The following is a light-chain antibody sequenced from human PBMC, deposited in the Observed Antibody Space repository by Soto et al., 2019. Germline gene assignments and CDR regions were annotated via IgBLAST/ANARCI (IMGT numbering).Light chain of an antibody. Sequence: DLHMTQSPSSLSSSVVDRSTITCRASQSISSYLNWYQQRPGKAHKLLIYAAYSLQSGVQSRFSGSGSGTDFTLTIRSLQPEDFATYYCIQDYNYPITFGQGTRLEI. J-gene: IGKJ5*01. CDR2: AAY. V-gene: IGKV1-39*01. CDR3: IQDYNYPIT. CDR1: QSISSY.